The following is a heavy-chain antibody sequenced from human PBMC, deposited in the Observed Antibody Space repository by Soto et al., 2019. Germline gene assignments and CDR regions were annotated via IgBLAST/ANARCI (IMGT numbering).Heavy chain of an antibody. V-gene: IGHV5-51*01. CDR1: GYSFTSYW. Sequence: GESLKISCKGSGYSFTSYWIGWVRQMPGKGLEWMGIIYPGDSDTRYSPSFQGQVTISADKSISTAYLQWSSLKASDTAMYYCARTYYDILTGYYGFDYWGQGTLVTVSS. CDR2: IYPGDSDT. D-gene: IGHD3-9*01. J-gene: IGHJ4*02. CDR3: ARTYYDILTGYYGFDY.